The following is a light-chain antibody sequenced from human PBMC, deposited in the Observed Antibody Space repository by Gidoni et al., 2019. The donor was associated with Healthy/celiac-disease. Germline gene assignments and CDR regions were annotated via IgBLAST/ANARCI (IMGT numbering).Light chain of an antibody. CDR3: SSYTSSSTLGGV. Sequence: QSALTQPASVSGSPGPSITISCTGTSSDVGGSNYVSWYQQHPGKAPKLMIYDVSNRPSGVSNRFSGSKSGNTASLTISGLQAEDEADYYCSSYTSSSTLGGVFGGGTKLTVL. V-gene: IGLV2-14*01. CDR2: DVS. CDR1: SSDVGGSNY. J-gene: IGLJ2*01.